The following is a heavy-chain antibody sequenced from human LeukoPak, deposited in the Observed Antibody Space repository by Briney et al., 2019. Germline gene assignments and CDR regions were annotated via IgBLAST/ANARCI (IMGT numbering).Heavy chain of an antibody. CDR1: GYTFTSYY. Sequence: ASVKVSCKASGYTFTSYYMHWVRQAPGQGLEWMGIINPSGGSTSYAQKFQGRVTMTTDTSTSTAYMELRSLRSDDTAVYYCARDQGIVVVPAAAGLDPWGQGTLVTVSS. CDR3: ARDQGIVVVPAAAGLDP. CDR2: INPSGGST. V-gene: IGHV1-46*01. J-gene: IGHJ5*02. D-gene: IGHD2-2*01.